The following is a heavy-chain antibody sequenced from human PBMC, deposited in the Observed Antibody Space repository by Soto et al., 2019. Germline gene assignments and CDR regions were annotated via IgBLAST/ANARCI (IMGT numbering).Heavy chain of an antibody. CDR2: ISAYNGNT. J-gene: IGHJ6*02. CDR1: GYTFTSYG. V-gene: IGHV1-18*01. CDR3: ARAHGSSGWYLYYYYGMDV. Sequence: ASVQGSCKASGYTFTSYGISWVRQAPGQGLEWMGWISAYNGNTNYAQKLQGRVTMTTDTSTSTAYMELRSLRSDDTAVYYCARAHGSSGWYLYYYYGMDVWGQGTTVTVS. D-gene: IGHD6-19*01.